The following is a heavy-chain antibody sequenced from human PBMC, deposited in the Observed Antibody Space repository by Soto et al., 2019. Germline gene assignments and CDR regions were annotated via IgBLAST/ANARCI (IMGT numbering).Heavy chain of an antibody. V-gene: IGHV3-21*01. CDR3: VGALTYEVPYYYYGMDV. Sequence: PGGSLRLSCAASGFTFTRYSMNWVRQAPGKGLEWVSSISSTTNYIYYGDSMKGRFTISRDNAKKSLYLQMDSLRVEDTAVYYCVGALTYEVPYYYYGMDVWGQGTTVTSP. CDR1: GFTFTRYS. J-gene: IGHJ6*02. D-gene: IGHD3-16*01. CDR2: ISSTTNYI.